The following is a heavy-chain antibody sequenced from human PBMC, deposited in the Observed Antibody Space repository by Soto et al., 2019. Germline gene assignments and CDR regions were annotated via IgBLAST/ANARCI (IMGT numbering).Heavy chain of an antibody. J-gene: IGHJ4*02. CDR3: AKGPQDVLRFLEWLLLDPFDY. V-gene: IGHV3-23*01. CDR2: ISGSGGST. Sequence: GGSLRLSCAASGFTFSSYAMSWVRQAPGKGLEWVSAISGSGGSTYYADSVKGRFTISRDNSKNTLYLQMNSLRAEDTAVYYCAKGPQDVLRFLEWLLLDPFDYWGQGTLVTVSS. D-gene: IGHD3-3*01. CDR1: GFTFSSYA.